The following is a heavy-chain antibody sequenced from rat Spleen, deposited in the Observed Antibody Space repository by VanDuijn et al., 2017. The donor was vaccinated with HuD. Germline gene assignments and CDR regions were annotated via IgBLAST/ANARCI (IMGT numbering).Heavy chain of an antibody. CDR3: ARPTTGIPFNY. Sequence: EVQLVESGGGLVQPGRSMKLSCAASGLSFSNYDMAWVRQAPTKGLEWVASISYDGTATYYRDPVKGRFTLSRDNAKSTLYLQMDSLRSEDTAIYYCARPTTGIPFNYWGQGVMVTVSS. V-gene: IGHV5-25*01. CDR1: GLSFSNYD. J-gene: IGHJ2*01. CDR2: ISYDGTAT. D-gene: IGHD1-9*01.